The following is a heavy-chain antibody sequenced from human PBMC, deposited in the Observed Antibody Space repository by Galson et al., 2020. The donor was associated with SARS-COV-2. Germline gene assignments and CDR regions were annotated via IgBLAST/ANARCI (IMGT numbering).Heavy chain of an antibody. V-gene: IGHV3-21*01. J-gene: IGHJ6*02. CDR3: ARVGGMATTPRVYSCYGLDV. CDR1: GFPFSSHS. Sequence: GQSLRLSCAASGFPFSSHSMNWVRQAPRRGLEWVASISSGSTHMSHSDSVKGRSTTSRDNAKNALHMQMNSQRAEDTAVYFCARVGGMATTPRVYSCYGLDVWGQGTTVTVSS. D-gene: IGHD3-16*01. CDR2: ISSGSTHM.